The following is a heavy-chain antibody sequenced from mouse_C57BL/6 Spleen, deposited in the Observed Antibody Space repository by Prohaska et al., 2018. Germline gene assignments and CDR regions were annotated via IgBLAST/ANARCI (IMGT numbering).Heavy chain of an antibody. V-gene: IGHV6-3*01. Sequence: EVKLEESGGGLVQPGGSMKLSCVASGFTFSNYWMNWVRQSPEKGLEWVVHSRWKTDNYETHDAESVKGRYTISRDDSKSSDYLEMNNLRAEDTGIYYCTGPGSSLGDWGQGTTLTVSS. J-gene: IGHJ2*01. CDR3: TGPGSSLGD. D-gene: IGHD1-1*01. CDR1: GFTFSNYW. CDR2: SRWKTDNYET.